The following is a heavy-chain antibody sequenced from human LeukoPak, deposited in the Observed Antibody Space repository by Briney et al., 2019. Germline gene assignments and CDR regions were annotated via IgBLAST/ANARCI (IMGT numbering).Heavy chain of an antibody. CDR3: ARQPYYYDSSGDY. Sequence: PSETLSLTCTVSGGSISISSYYWGWIRQPPGKGLEWIGSIYYSGSTYYNPSLKSRVTISVDTSKNQFSLKLSSVTAADTAVYYCARQPYYYDSSGDYWGQGTLVTVSS. V-gene: IGHV4-39*01. J-gene: IGHJ4*02. D-gene: IGHD3-22*01. CDR2: IYYSGST. CDR1: GGSISISSYY.